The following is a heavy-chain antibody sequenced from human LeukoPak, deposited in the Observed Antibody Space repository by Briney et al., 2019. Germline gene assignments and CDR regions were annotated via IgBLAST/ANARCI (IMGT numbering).Heavy chain of an antibody. CDR3: ARSNKYYDFWSGYGAFDI. V-gene: IGHV3-21*01. Sequence: GGSLRLSCGASGFTFGSYAMTWVRQAPGKGLEWVSSISSSSSYIYYADSVKGRFTISRDNAKNSLYLQMNSLRAEDTAVYYCARSNKYYDFWSGYGAFDIWGQGTMVTVSS. J-gene: IGHJ3*02. CDR1: GFTFGSYA. D-gene: IGHD3-3*01. CDR2: ISSSSSYI.